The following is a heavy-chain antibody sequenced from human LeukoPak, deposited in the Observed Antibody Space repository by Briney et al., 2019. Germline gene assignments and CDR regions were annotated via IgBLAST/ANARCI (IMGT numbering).Heavy chain of an antibody. D-gene: IGHD6-19*01. CDR2: ISYHGSNK. V-gene: IGHV3-30*18. Sequence: GGSLRLSCAASGFTFSSYGMHWVRQAPGKGLEWVAVISYHGSNKYYADSVKGRFTISRDNSKNTLYLQMNSLRAEDTAVYYCAKGSYSSGWYESDYWGQGTLVTVSS. CDR3: AKGSYSSGWYESDY. CDR1: GFTFSSYG. J-gene: IGHJ4*02.